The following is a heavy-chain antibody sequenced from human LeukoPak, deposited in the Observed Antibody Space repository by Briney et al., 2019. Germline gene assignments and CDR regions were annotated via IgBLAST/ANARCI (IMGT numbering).Heavy chain of an antibody. CDR2: FDPEDGET. D-gene: IGHD3-3*01. J-gene: IGHJ4*02. Sequence: ASVKVSCKVSGYTLTELSMHWVRQAPGKGLEWMGGFDPEDGETIYAQKFQGRVTMTEDTSTDTAYMELSSLRSEDTAVYYCATPPPLFGVVPYYFDYWGQGTLVTVSS. V-gene: IGHV1-24*01. CDR1: GYTLTELS. CDR3: ATPPPLFGVVPYYFDY.